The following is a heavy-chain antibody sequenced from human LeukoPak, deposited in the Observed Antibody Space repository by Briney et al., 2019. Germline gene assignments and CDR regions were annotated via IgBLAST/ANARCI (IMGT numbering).Heavy chain of an antibody. CDR3: AKCSTRGYTSGWCNWMDP. D-gene: IGHD6-19*01. J-gene: IGHJ5*02. V-gene: IGHV3-23*01. CDR2: IYATGGGA. Sequence: GGSLRLSCAASGFAFSGDAMNWVRQAPGKGLEWVSSIYATGGGAEYADSVRGRFTTSRDNSKNTVYLQMNSLRDDDTAVYYCAKCSTRGYTSGWCNWMDPWGQGTLVTVSS. CDR1: GFAFSGDA.